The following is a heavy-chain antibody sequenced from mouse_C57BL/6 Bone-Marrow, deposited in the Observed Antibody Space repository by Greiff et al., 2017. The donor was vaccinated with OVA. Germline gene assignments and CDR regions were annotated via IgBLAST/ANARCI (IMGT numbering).Heavy chain of an antibody. CDR2: IYPSDGDT. J-gene: IGHJ3*01. D-gene: IGHD2-4*01. Sequence: QVQLQQPGAELVRPGSSVKLSCKASGYTFTSYWMGWVKQRPGHGLEWIGNIYPSDGDTHYNQKFKDKATLTADKSSSTAYMQLSSLTSEDSAVYYCASQIYYDYDAWFAYWGQGTLVTVSA. V-gene: IGHV1-61*01. CDR3: ASQIYYDYDAWFAY. CDR1: GYTFTSYW.